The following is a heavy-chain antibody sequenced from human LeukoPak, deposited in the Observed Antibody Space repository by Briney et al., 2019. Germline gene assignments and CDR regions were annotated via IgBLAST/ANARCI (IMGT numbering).Heavy chain of an antibody. CDR2: INHSGST. CDR1: GGSISSYY. CDR3: AREDIDY. Sequence: SETLSLTCTVSGGSISSYYWSWIRQPPGKGLEWIGEINHSGSTNYNPSLKSRVTISVDTSKNQLSLKLSSVTAADTAVYYCAREDIDYWGQGTLVTVSS. V-gene: IGHV4-34*01. J-gene: IGHJ4*02.